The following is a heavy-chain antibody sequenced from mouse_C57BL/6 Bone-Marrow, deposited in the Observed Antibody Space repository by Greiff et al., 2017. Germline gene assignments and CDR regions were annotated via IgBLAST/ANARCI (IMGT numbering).Heavy chain of an antibody. Sequence: QVHVKQSGAELARPGASVKLSCKASGYTFTSYGISWVKQRTGQGLEWIGEIYPRSGNTYYNEKFKGKATLTADKSSSTAYMELRSLTSEDSAVYVSARDDGFSFDYWGQGTTLTVSA. V-gene: IGHV1-81*01. CDR2: IYPRSGNT. D-gene: IGHD2-3*01. J-gene: IGHJ2*01. CDR1: GYTFTSYG. CDR3: ARDDGFSFDY.